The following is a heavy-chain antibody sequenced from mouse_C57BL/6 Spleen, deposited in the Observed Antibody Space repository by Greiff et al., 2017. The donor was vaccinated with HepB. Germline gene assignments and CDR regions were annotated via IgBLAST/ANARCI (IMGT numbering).Heavy chain of an antibody. CDR1: GYTFTSYW. V-gene: IGHV1-72*01. J-gene: IGHJ1*03. CDR3: ARKRGNYYGSSYWDWYFDV. D-gene: IGHD1-1*01. Sequence: VQLQQPGAELVKPGASVKLSCKASGYTFTSYWMHWVKQRPGRGLEWIGRIDPNSGGTKYNEKFKSKATLTVDKPSSTAYMQLSSPTSEDSAVYYCARKRGNYYGSSYWDWYFDVWGTGTTVTVSS. CDR2: IDPNSGGT.